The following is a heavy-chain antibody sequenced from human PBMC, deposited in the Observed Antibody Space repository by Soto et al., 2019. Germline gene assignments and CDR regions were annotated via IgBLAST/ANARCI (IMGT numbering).Heavy chain of an antibody. CDR3: ASFGGAFDI. CDR1: GYSISSGYY. J-gene: IGHJ3*02. CDR2: IYHSGST. Sequence: PSETLSLTCAVSGYSISSGYYWGWIRQPPGKGLEWIGSIYHSGSTYYNPSLKSRVTISVDTSKNQFSLKLSSVTAADTAVYYCASFGGAFDIWGQGTMVTVSS. D-gene: IGHD3-10*01. V-gene: IGHV4-38-2*01.